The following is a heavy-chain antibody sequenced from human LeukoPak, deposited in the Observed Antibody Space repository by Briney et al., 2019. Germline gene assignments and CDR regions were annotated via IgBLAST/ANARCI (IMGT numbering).Heavy chain of an antibody. CDR2: VGGGGIST. Sequence: GGSLRLSCAASGFTFSNYAMSWVRQAPGKGLEWVSAVGGGGISTYYADSVKGRFTISRDNSKDTLYLQMNSLRAEDTAVYYCAKDYRGYYRPFDYWGQGTLVTVSS. J-gene: IGHJ4*02. D-gene: IGHD3-3*01. CDR3: AKDYRGYYRPFDY. V-gene: IGHV3-23*01. CDR1: GFTFSNYA.